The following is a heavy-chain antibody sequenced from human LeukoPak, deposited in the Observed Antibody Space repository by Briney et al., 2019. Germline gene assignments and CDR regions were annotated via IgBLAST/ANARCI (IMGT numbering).Heavy chain of an antibody. CDR1: GGSISSYY. CDR3: ARELCGQEEARGVCFDL. Sequence: PSETLSLTCTVSGGSISSYYWSWIRQPAGKGLEWIVRIYTSGSTNYNPSLKSRVTMSVDTSKNQFPLKLSSVSAAETAVYYCARELCGQEEARGVCFDLRGRGTLVTVSS. J-gene: IGHJ2*01. V-gene: IGHV4-4*07. D-gene: IGHD2-21*01. CDR2: IYTSGST.